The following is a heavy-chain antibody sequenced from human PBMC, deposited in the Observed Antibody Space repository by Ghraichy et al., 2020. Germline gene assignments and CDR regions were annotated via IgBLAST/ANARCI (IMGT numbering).Heavy chain of an antibody. J-gene: IGHJ4*02. V-gene: IGHV4-34*01. CDR3: ARDRRQAVAFDY. D-gene: IGHD5-12*01. CDR2: INHSRST. Sequence: SETLSLTCGVYGGPFSGYYWSWIRQPPGKGLEWIGEINHSRSTNYNPSLKSRVTISVDTSKNQFSLKLTSVTAADTAVYYCARDRRQAVAFDYWGQGILVTVS. CDR1: GGPFSGYY.